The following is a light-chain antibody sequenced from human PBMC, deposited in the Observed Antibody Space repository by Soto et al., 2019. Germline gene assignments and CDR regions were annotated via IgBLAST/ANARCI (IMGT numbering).Light chain of an antibody. Sequence: DIQMTQSPSSLSASLGDRVTITCRASQSINTYLNWYQQEEGKAPKLLIYAATSLQSGVPSRFSGSGSGTEVNLTISSLQPGDYATYYCQQSYNSPYTFGLGTKLEIK. V-gene: IGKV1-39*01. CDR3: QQSYNSPYT. CDR1: QSINTY. J-gene: IGKJ2*01. CDR2: AAT.